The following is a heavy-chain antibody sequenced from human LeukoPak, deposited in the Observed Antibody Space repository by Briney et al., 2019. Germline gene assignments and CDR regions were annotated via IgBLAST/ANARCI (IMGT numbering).Heavy chain of an antibody. V-gene: IGHV4-61*02. CDR3: ARVAAARPGYYYYYMDV. CDR1: GGSISSGSYY. CDR2: IYTSGST. Sequence: SQTLSLTCTVSGGSISSGSYYWSWIRQPAGKGLEWIGRIYTSGSTNYNPSLKSRVTISVDTSKNQFSLKLRSVTAADTAVYYCARVAAARPGYYYYYMDVSGKGTTVTVSS. D-gene: IGHD6-6*01. J-gene: IGHJ6*03.